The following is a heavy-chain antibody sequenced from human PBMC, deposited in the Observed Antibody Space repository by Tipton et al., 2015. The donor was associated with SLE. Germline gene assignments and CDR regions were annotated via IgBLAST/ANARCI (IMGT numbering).Heavy chain of an antibody. Sequence: TLSLTCTVSGGSISSYYWSWIRQPPGKGLEWIGYIYYSGSTNYNPSLKSRVTISVDTSKNQFSLKLSSVTAADTAVYYCVRHDSSEHWFDPWGQGTLVTVSS. J-gene: IGHJ5*02. D-gene: IGHD3-22*01. CDR3: VRHDSSEHWFDP. CDR1: GGSISSYY. CDR2: IYYSGST. V-gene: IGHV4-59*08.